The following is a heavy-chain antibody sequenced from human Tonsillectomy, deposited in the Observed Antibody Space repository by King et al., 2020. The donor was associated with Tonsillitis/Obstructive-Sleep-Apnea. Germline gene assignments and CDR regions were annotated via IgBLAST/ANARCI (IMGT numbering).Heavy chain of an antibody. Sequence: VQLVESGAEVKMPGESLKISCKGSGYTFTSYWIAWVRQMPGRGLEWMGIFYPGDSDTRYSPSFQGQVTISADKSFSTAYLQWSSLKASDTAMYYCARLSRDNFESFDYWGQGTLVTVSS. V-gene: IGHV5-51*01. CDR2: FYPGDSDT. CDR3: ARLSRDNFESFDY. CDR1: GYTFTSYW. D-gene: IGHD5-24*01. J-gene: IGHJ4*02.